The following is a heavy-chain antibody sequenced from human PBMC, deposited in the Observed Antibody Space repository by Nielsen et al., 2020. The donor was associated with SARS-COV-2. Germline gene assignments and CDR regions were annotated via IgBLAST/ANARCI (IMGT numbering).Heavy chain of an antibody. V-gene: IGHV1-18*04. CDR2: VSASNANT. CDR3: ARAVGSAFYYYYMDV. J-gene: IGHJ6*03. D-gene: IGHD2-15*01. Sequence: ASVKVSCKASGYTFNNNGFSWVRQAPGQGLDWVGWVSASNANTNYAQKLQGRVTMTTDTSTSTAYMELRSLRSDDTAVYYCARAVGSAFYYYYMDVWGQGTAVTVSS. CDR1: GYTFNNNG.